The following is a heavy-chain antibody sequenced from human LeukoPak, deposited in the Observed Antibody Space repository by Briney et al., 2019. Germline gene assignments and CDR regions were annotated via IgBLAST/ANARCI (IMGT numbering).Heavy chain of an antibody. CDR1: GGSISSYY. D-gene: IGHD6-13*01. V-gene: IGHV4-59*01. Sequence: SETLSLTCTVSGGSISSYYWSWIRQPPGKGLEWIGYIYYSGSTNYNPSLKSRVTISVDTSKNQFSLKLSSVTAADTAAYYCARVVSSYSSSPFDYWGQGTLVTVSS. J-gene: IGHJ4*02. CDR2: IYYSGST. CDR3: ARVVSSYSSSPFDY.